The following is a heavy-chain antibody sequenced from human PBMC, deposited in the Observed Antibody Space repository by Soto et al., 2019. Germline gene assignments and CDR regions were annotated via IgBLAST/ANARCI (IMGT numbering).Heavy chain of an antibody. J-gene: IGHJ4*02. Sequence: GGSLRLSCAASGFTFSSYAMSWVRQAPGKGLEWVSAISGSGGSTYYADSVKGRFTISRDNSKNTLYLQMNSLRADDTALYYCAKDLGAIFDYWGQGTLVTVSS. V-gene: IGHV3-23*01. CDR3: AKDLGAIFDY. CDR1: GFTFSSYA. CDR2: ISGSGGST.